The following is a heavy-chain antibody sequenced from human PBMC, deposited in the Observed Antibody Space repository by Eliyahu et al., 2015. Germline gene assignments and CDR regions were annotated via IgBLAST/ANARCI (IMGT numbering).Heavy chain of an antibody. D-gene: IGHD3-22*01. Sequence: QVQLQQWGAGLLKPSETLSLTCAVYGGSFSGYHWSWIRQSPGKGLEXIGEINHAGSATNNPSLKGRVTISVDTSKDQFSLKLSSVTAADTAVYYCAGSMIGLDYWGQGTPVTVSS. CDR3: AGSMIGLDY. V-gene: IGHV4-34*01. J-gene: IGHJ4*02. CDR1: GGSFSGYH. CDR2: INHAGSA.